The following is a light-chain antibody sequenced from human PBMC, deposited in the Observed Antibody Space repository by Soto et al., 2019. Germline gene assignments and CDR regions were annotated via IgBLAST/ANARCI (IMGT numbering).Light chain of an antibody. CDR3: CSYAGNYIYV. CDR1: NSDVGGYNY. V-gene: IGLV2-11*01. J-gene: IGLJ1*01. CDR2: DVT. Sequence: QSMLTQPRSVSGSPGQSVTISCTGTNSDVGGYNYVSWYQQHPGKAPKLIIYDVTQRPSGVPDHFSGSKSGNTASLTISGLQADDEADYYCCSYAGNYIYVFGTGTKFTVL.